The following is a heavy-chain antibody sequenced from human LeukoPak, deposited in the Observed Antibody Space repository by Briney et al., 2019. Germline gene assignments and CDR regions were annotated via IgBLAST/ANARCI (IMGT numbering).Heavy chain of an antibody. CDR2: ISGSGGST. CDR3: AKIFHTDGYYLGEHLFDA. CDR1: GFTFNDYA. V-gene: IGHV3-23*01. Sequence: GGSLRLSCAASGFTFNDYAMSWVRQAPGKGPEWLSAISGSGGSTTDADSVKGRFTTSRDNSKSTLYLQMNSLRAEDTAIYYCAKIFHTDGYYLGEHLFDAWGQGTLVTVSS. D-gene: IGHD3-22*01. J-gene: IGHJ5*02.